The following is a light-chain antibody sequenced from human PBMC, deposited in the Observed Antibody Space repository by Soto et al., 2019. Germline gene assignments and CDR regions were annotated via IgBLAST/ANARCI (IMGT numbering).Light chain of an antibody. CDR2: WAS. J-gene: IGKJ1*01. V-gene: IGKV4-1*01. Sequence: DIVMTQSPDSLAVSLGERATINCKSSQSVFSDFDNKNLLAWFQQKPGHPPRLLIYWASTRESGVPDRFSGSGSGKDFTLSLSRPEGGDVVVFYRQDSFSPPVTFGQGTKVEIK. CDR3: QDSFSPPVT. CDR1: QSVFSDFDNKNL.